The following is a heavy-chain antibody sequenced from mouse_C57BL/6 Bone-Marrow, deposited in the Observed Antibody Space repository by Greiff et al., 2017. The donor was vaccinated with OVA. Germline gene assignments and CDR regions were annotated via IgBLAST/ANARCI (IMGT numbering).Heavy chain of an antibody. CDR2: ISYDGSN. J-gene: IGHJ2*01. CDR1: GYSITSGYY. CDR3: ARKPVDY. Sequence: EVQLQESGPGLVKPSQSLSLTCSVTGYSITSGYYWNWIRQFPGNKLEWMGYISYDGSNNYNPSLKNRISITRDTSKNQFFLKLNSVTTEDTATYYCARKPVDYWGQGTTLTVSS. V-gene: IGHV3-6*01.